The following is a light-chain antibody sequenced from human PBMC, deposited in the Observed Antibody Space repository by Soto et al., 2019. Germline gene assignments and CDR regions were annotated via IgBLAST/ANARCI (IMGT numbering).Light chain of an antibody. J-gene: IGKJ1*01. V-gene: IGKV1-5*01. CDR3: QQYNKWPLT. Sequence: DIQMTQSPSTLPASVGDRVTITCRASQSIDRWLAWYQQKPGKAPKLLMYDVSSLESGVPSRFSGSGSGTEFTLTISSLQSEDFTVYYCQQYNKWPLTFGQGTKVDIK. CDR1: QSIDRW. CDR2: DVS.